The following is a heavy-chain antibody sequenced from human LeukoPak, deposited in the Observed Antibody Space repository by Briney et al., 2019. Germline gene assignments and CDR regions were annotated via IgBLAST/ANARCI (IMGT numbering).Heavy chain of an antibody. CDR3: ARGSYYYGLDV. Sequence: ASEKVSCKASVYTFTRYDINWGRQAPGQGLEWLGWMNPNNGNTGYAQKFQGRVTMTRSTSIDTAYMELNTLTSDDTAAYYCARGSYYYGLDVWGQGTTVTVSS. CDR1: VYTFTRYD. V-gene: IGHV1-8*01. J-gene: IGHJ6*02. CDR2: MNPNNGNT.